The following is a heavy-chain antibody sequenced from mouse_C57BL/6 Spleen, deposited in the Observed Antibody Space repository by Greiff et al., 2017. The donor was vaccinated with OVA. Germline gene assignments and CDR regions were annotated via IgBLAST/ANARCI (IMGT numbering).Heavy chain of an antibody. Sequence: EVQRVESGGDLVKPGGSLKLSCAASGFTFSSYGMSWVRQTPDKRLEWVATISSGGSYTYYPDSVKGRFTISRDNAKNTLYLQMSSLKSEDTAMYYCARHGHYDYDRWFAYWGQGTLVTVSA. D-gene: IGHD2-4*01. V-gene: IGHV5-6*01. CDR3: ARHGHYDYDRWFAY. J-gene: IGHJ3*01. CDR2: ISSGGSYT. CDR1: GFTFSSYG.